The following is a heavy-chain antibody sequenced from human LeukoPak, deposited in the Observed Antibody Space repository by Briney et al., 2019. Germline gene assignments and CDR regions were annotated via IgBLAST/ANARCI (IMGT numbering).Heavy chain of an antibody. J-gene: IGHJ4*02. CDR2: IYPGDSDT. CDR1: GYCFTNYW. D-gene: IGHD6-13*01. Sequence: GESPKISCKGSGYCFTNYWIGRVRQMPGKGLEWMGIIYPGDSDTRYSPSFQGQVTISADKSISTAYLQWSSLKASDTAIYYCARRSGGVAAAGDYWGQGTLVTVSS. CDR3: ARRSGGVAAAGDY. V-gene: IGHV5-51*01.